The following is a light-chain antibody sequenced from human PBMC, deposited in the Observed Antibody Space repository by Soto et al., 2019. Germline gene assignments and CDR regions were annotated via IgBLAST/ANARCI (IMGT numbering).Light chain of an antibody. J-gene: IGKJ2*01. V-gene: IGKV3-15*01. CDR1: QSVSSN. Sequence: EIVMTQSPATLSVSPGXRATLSCRASQSVSSNLAWYQQKPGQAPRLLIYDASTRATGIPARFSGSGSGTEFTLTISSLQSEDFAVYYCQQYNNWLLYTLGQGTMVDI. CDR3: QQYNNWLLYT. CDR2: DAS.